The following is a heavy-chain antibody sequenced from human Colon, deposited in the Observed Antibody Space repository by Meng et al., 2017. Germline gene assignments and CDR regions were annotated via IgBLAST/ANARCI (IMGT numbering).Heavy chain of an antibody. Sequence: QEQVVQSGAEVKKPGASVKVSCKASEYTFTSYDINWVRQATGQGLEWMGWMNPNSGNTGYAQKFQGRVTMTRNTAISTAYMELSRLRSEDTAVYYCARVEVGITSGDYWGQGTLVTVSS. CDR2: MNPNSGNT. CDR3: ARVEVGITSGDY. J-gene: IGHJ4*02. V-gene: IGHV1-8*01. D-gene: IGHD1-26*01. CDR1: EYTFTSYD.